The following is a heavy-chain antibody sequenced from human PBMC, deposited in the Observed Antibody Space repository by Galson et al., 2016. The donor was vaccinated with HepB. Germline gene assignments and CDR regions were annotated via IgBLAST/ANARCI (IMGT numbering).Heavy chain of an antibody. D-gene: IGHD5-18*01. Sequence: SLRLSCAASGFPFTTSALNWVRQAPGKGLQWVSFISGSGTTTFYTDSVKGRFTISRDNSKNMLYLQMDSLRAEDTAVYSCAKPRRYNHDALRIWGQGTMVTVSS. V-gene: IGHV3-23*01. CDR2: ISGSGTTT. CDR1: GFPFTTSA. CDR3: AKPRRYNHDALRI. J-gene: IGHJ3*02.